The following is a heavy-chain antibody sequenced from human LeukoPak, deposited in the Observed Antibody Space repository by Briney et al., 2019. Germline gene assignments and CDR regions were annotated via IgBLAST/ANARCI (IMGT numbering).Heavy chain of an antibody. V-gene: IGHV3-11*01. D-gene: IGHD3-3*01. CDR3: ARADFWSGYYRGYFDY. J-gene: IGHJ4*02. CDR2: ISGSGSTM. CDR1: GFTFSDHY. Sequence: PGGSLRLSCAASGFTFSDHYVTWIRQAPGKGLEWVSHISGSGSTMYYADSVKGRFTISRDNAKNSLYLQMNSLRVEDTAVYYCARADFWSGYYRGYFDYWGQGTLVTVSS.